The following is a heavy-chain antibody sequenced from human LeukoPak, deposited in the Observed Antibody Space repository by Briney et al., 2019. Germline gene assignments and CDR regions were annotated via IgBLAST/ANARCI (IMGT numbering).Heavy chain of an antibody. D-gene: IGHD3-3*01. CDR2: ISASGGST. J-gene: IGHJ6*02. V-gene: IGHV3-23*01. CDR1: GFTFSSSA. Sequence: GGSLRLSCAASGFTFSSSAMSWVRQVPGKGLEWVSGISASGGSTYYADSVKGRFTISRDNSKNTLYLQMNSLRAEDTAVYYCAKGAHYDFWSGYYIYYYYGMDVWGQGTTVTVSS. CDR3: AKGAHYDFWSGYYIYYYYGMDV.